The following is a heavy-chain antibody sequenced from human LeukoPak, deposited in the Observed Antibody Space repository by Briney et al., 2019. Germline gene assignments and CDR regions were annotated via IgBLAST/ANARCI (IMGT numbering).Heavy chain of an antibody. D-gene: IGHD2-2*01. Sequence: SQTLSLTCAVSGGSISSGGYSWSWIRQPPGKGLEWIGYIYHSGSTYYNPSLKSRVTISVGRSKNQFSLKLSSVTAADTAVYYCARGDIVVVPAAMRGIGFDPWGQGTLVTVSS. CDR2: IYHSGST. V-gene: IGHV4-30-2*01. CDR3: ARGDIVVVPAAMRGIGFDP. CDR1: GGSISSGGYS. J-gene: IGHJ5*02.